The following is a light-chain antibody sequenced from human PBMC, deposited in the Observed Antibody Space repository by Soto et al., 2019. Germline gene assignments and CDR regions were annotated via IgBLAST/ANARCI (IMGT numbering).Light chain of an antibody. J-gene: IGLJ1*01. V-gene: IGLV3-21*04. CDR3: QVWDYTSDHYV. Sequence: SSELTQPPSVSVAPGKTARISCGGNNIGNKRVHWYQQKPGQAPVLVIYFDSDRPSGIPERFSGSNSGNTATLTISRVEAGDDADYYCQVWDYTSDHYVFGTGTKVTVL. CDR1: NIGNKR. CDR2: FDS.